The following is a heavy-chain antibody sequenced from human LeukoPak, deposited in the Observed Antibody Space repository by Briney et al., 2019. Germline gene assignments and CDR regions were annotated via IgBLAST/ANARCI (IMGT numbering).Heavy chain of an antibody. CDR1: GYSISSGYY. J-gene: IGHJ4*02. CDR3: ARGVVVVPAARPAFFDY. D-gene: IGHD2-2*01. Sequence: SETLSLTCAVSGYSISSGYYWGWTRQPPGKGLEWIGSIYHSGSTYYNPSLKSRVTISLDTSKNQFSLKLSSVTAADTAVYYCARGVVVVPAARPAFFDYWGQGTLVTVSS. V-gene: IGHV4-38-2*01. CDR2: IYHSGST.